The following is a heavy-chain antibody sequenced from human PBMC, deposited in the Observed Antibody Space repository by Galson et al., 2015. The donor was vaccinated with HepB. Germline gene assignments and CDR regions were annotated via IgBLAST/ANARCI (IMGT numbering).Heavy chain of an antibody. Sequence: SLRLSCAASGFTFDDYAMSWVRQAPGKGLEWVSGITWNSSTYMSYADAVKGRFTISRDNVKNSLYLQMKSLRAEDTAVYYCARWPEVVVVASDAFDIWGQGTMVTVSS. CDR2: ITWNSSTYM. CDR1: GFTFDDYA. CDR3: ARWPEVVVVASDAFDI. J-gene: IGHJ3*02. V-gene: IGHV3-20*04. D-gene: IGHD2-15*01.